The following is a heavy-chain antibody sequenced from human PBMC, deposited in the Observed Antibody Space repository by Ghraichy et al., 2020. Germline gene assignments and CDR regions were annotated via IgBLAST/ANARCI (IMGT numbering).Heavy chain of an antibody. CDR1: GGSFSDYY. J-gene: IGHJ4*02. Sequence: GSLRLSCAVSGGSFSDYYWTWIRQPPGKGLEWIGEINDSGRSKYKSSLKSRVTISIDTSKNQFSLRLTSVTAADTAVYYCAREIPSYYYDTSGSIREEFDSWGQGTLVTVSS. V-gene: IGHV4-34*01. D-gene: IGHD3-22*01. CDR2: INDSGRS. CDR3: AREIPSYYYDTSGSIREEFDS.